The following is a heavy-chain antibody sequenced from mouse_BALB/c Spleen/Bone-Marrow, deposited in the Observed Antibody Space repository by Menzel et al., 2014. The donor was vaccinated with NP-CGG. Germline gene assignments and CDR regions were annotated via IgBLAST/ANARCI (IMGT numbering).Heavy chain of an antibody. CDR3: AREFAY. Sequence: VQGVESGAGLMKPGASVKISCKATGYTFSSYWIEWVRQRPGHGLEWIGEILPGSGSTNYNEKFKGKATFTADTSSNTAYMQLSSLTSEDSAVYYCAREFAYWGQGTLVTVSA. J-gene: IGHJ3*01. CDR1: GYTFSSYW. CDR2: ILPGSGST. V-gene: IGHV1-9*01.